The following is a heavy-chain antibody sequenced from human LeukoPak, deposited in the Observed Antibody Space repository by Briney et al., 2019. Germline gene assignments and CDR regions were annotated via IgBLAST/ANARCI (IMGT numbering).Heavy chain of an antibody. Sequence: SETLSLTCTVSGYSISTGYYWDWIRQPPGKGLEWIGTFYHGGSTYYNPSLKSRVTISVDTSKNQFSLNLTSVTAADTAVYYCTKGRGIWGQGTLVTVSS. CDR2: FYHGGST. CDR3: TKGRGI. V-gene: IGHV4-38-2*02. CDR1: GYSISTGYY. D-gene: IGHD3-10*01. J-gene: IGHJ4*02.